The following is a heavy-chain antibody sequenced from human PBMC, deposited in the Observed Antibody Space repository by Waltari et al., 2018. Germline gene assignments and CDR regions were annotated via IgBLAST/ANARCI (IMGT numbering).Heavy chain of an antibody. Sequence: QVNLVESGGGVVQPGGSLRLSCATSGFTFSNFGMHWVRQAPGKGLEWVALSWFDGSDKFYADSGRGRFTISRDNSARTLYLDMDSLRLDDTAMYYCAKDAFGNTYLDFWGQGTLVTVSS. D-gene: IGHD2-2*02. CDR1: GFTFSNFG. CDR3: AKDAFGNTYLDF. J-gene: IGHJ4*02. V-gene: IGHV3-30*02. CDR2: SWFDGSDK.